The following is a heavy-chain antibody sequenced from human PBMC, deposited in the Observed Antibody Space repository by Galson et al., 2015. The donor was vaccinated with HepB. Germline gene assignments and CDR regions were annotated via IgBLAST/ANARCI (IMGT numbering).Heavy chain of an antibody. CDR1: GYTFTSYD. Sequence: SVKVSCKASGYTFTSYDINWVRQATGQGLEWMGWMNPNSGNTGYAQKFQGRVTMTRNTSISTAYMELSSLRSEDTAVYYCARVGRRGEGYWFDPWGQGTLVTVSS. V-gene: IGHV1-8*01. CDR3: ARVGRRGEGYWFDP. CDR2: MNPNSGNT. D-gene: IGHD3-10*01. J-gene: IGHJ5*02.